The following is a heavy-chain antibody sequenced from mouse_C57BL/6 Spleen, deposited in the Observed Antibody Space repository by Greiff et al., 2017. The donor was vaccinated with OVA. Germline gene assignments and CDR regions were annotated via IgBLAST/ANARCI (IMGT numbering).Heavy chain of an antibody. Sequence: QVQLQQPGPELVKPGASVKISCKASGYAFSSSWMNWVKQRPGKGLEWIGRIYPGDGDTNYNGKFKGKATLTADKSSSTAYMQLSSLTSEDSAVYFCADDSYAMDYWGQGTSVTVSS. J-gene: IGHJ4*01. V-gene: IGHV1-82*01. D-gene: IGHD2-13*01. CDR3: ADDSYAMDY. CDR2: IYPGDGDT. CDR1: GYAFSSSW.